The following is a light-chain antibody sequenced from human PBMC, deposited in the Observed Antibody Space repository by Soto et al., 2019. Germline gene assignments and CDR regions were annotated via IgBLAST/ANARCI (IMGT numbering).Light chain of an antibody. J-gene: IGKJ3*01. CDR3: QQYGSSTPSFT. CDR2: GAS. V-gene: IGKV3-20*01. CDR1: QSVSSSY. Sequence: EIVLTQSPGTLSLSPGERATLSCRASQSVSSSYLAWYQQKPGQAPRLLIYGASSRATGIPDRFSGSGSGTDFTLTISRLEPEDFAVYYCQQYGSSTPSFTFGPGTKVDIK.